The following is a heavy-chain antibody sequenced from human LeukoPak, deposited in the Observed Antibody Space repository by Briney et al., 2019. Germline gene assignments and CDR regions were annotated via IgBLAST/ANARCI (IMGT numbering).Heavy chain of an antibody. J-gene: IGHJ5*01. V-gene: IGHV3-23*01. CDR2: VRGSGSDT. CDR3: ARVRSGFCFDS. Sequence: GGSLRLSCAASGFTFSTYAMSWVRQAPGKGLEWVSAVRGSGSDTYYADSVKGRFTISRDNAKNSLYLQMNSLRDEDTAVYYCARVRSGFCFDSWGQGTLVSVSS. D-gene: IGHD5-12*01. CDR1: GFTFSTYA.